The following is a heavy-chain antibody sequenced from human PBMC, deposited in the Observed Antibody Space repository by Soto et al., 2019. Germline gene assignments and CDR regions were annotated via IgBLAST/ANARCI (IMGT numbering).Heavy chain of an antibody. J-gene: IGHJ6*02. CDR3: ARDYYGSGLYYYYYYGMDV. CDR1: GGTFSSYA. D-gene: IGHD3-10*01. Sequence: QVQLVQSGAEVKKPGSSVKVSCKASGGTFSSYAISWVRQAPGQGLEWMGGIIPIFGTANYEQKFQGRVTITADESTSPAYMELSSLRSEDTAVYYCARDYYGSGLYYYYYYGMDVWGQGTTVTVSS. CDR2: IIPIFGTA. V-gene: IGHV1-69*01.